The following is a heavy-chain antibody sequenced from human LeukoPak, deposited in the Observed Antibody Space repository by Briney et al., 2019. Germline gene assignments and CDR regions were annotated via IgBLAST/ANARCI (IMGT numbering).Heavy chain of an antibody. Sequence: GGSLRLSCAASGFTFSSYWMSWVRQAPGKGLEWVANIKQDGSEKYYVDSVKGRFTISRDNAKNSLYLQMNSLRAEDTAVYYCARLLGYCTNGVCYPDYWGQGTLVTVSS. CDR3: ARLLGYCTNGVCYPDY. D-gene: IGHD2-8*01. CDR1: GFTFSSYW. CDR2: IKQDGSEK. J-gene: IGHJ4*02. V-gene: IGHV3-7*01.